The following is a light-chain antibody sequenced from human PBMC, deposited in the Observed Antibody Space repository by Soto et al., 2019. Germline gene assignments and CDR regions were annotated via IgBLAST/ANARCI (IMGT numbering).Light chain of an antibody. CDR2: YDS. CDR1: NIGSKS. J-gene: IGLJ2*01. V-gene: IGLV3-21*04. Sequence: SYELTQPPSVSVAPGKTARITCGGNNIGSKSVHWYQQKQGQAPVLVIYYDSDRPSAIPERFSGSNSGNTATLTISRVEAGDEADYYCQVWDSSSDHPVFGGGTKLTVL. CDR3: QVWDSSSDHPV.